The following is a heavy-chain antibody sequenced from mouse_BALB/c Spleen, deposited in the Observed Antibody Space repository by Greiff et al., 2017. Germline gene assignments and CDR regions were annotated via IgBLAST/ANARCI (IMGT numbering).Heavy chain of an antibody. V-gene: IGHV5-17*02. CDR2: ISSGSSTI. Sequence: DVKLVESGGGLVQPGGSRKLSCAASGFTFSSFGMHWVRQAPEKGLEWVAYISSGSSTIYYADTVKGRFTISRDNPKNTLFLQMTSLRSEDTAMYYCARGAPYGSSPLDYWGQGTTLTVSS. CDR3: ARGAPYGSSPLDY. CDR1: GFTFSSFG. D-gene: IGHD1-1*01. J-gene: IGHJ2*01.